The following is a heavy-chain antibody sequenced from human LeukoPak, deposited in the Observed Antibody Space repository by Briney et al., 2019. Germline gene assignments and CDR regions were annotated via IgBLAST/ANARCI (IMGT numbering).Heavy chain of an antibody. CDR1: GFTFSSYA. Sequence: GGSLRLSCVASGFTFSSYAMSWVRQAPGKGLEWVGFIRSKAYGGTTEYAASVKGRFTISRDDSKSIAYLQMNSLKTEDTAVYYCTRSSYDILTGPVNWFDPWGQGTLVTVSS. J-gene: IGHJ5*02. CDR2: IRSKAYGGTT. D-gene: IGHD3-9*01. V-gene: IGHV3-49*04. CDR3: TRSSYDILTGPVNWFDP.